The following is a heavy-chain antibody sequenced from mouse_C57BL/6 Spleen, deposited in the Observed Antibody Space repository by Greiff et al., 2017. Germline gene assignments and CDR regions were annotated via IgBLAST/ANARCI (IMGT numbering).Heavy chain of an antibody. CDR2: IYPGDGDT. J-gene: IGHJ1*03. CDR1: GYAFSSYW. V-gene: IGHV1-80*01. CDR3: ASVTTVVATNWYFDV. Sequence: VQLQQSGAELVKPGASVKISCKASGYAFSSYWMNWVKQRPGKGLEWIGQIYPGDGDTNYNGKFKGKDTLTADKSSSTAYMQLSSLTSEDSAVYFCASVTTVVATNWYFDVWGTGTTVTVSS. D-gene: IGHD1-1*01.